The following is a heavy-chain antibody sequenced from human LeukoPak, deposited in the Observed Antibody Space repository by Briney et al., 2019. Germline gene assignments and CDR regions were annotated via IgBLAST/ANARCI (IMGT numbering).Heavy chain of an antibody. V-gene: IGHV1-8*02. D-gene: IGHD3-10*01. CDR1: GYTFTSYD. J-gene: IGHJ5*02. CDR3: ARVLGSGSYPQYNWFDP. Sequence: ASVKVSCKASGYTFTSYDINWVRQAAGQGLEWMGWMSPKSANTGFAQKFQGRVTMTRDTSISTAYMELSRLRSDDTAVYYCARVLGSGSYPQYNWFDPWGQGTLVTVSS. CDR2: MSPKSANT.